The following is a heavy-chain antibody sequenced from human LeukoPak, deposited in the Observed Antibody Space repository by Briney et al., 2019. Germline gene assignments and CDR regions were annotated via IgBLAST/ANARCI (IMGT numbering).Heavy chain of an antibody. CDR3: AKGAGIVVPGTILH. CDR2: ISHSGGRT. Sequence: PGGSLRLSCAASGFTFNNYAMTWVRQAPGRGLEWVSTISHSGGRTYYADSTKGRFTISRDNSKNTLYLQMNSLRAEDTAVYYCAKGAGIVVPGTILHWGQGILVIVSS. J-gene: IGHJ4*02. D-gene: IGHD6-19*01. CDR1: GFTFNNYA. V-gene: IGHV3-23*01.